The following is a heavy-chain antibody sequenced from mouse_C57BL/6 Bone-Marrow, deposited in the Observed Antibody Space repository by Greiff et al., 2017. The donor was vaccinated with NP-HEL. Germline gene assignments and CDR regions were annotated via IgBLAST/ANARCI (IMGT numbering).Heavy chain of an antibody. D-gene: IGHD2-4*01. CDR1: GFSLTSYG. CDR2: IWSGGST. J-gene: IGHJ3*01. V-gene: IGHV2-2*01. CDR3: ARNGFYYDYPWFAY. Sequence: VKLMESGPGLVQPSQSLSITCTVSGFSLTSYGVHWVRQSPGKGLEWLGVIWSGGSTDYNAAFIFRLSISKDNSKSQVFFKMNSLQADDTAIYYCARNGFYYDYPWFAYWGQGTLVTVSA.